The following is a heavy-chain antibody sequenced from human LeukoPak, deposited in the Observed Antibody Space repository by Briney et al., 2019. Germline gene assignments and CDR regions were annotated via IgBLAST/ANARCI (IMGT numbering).Heavy chain of an antibody. Sequence: GPVKVSWKASGYTFTSYGISWVRHAPGQGLEWMGWINPNTGDTNYAQKFQGRVTMTRDTSISTAYMELRSLRSDDTAVYYCARDNSRVGATHFDYWGQGTLVTVSS. V-gene: IGHV1-18*01. CDR3: ARDNSRVGATHFDY. D-gene: IGHD1-26*01. J-gene: IGHJ4*02. CDR1: GYTFTSYG. CDR2: INPNTGDT.